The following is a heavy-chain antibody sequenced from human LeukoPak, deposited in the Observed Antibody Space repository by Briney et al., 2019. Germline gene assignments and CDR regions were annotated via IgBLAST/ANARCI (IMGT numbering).Heavy chain of an antibody. CDR2: VNHSGRT. CDR1: GGSFSDYW. V-gene: IGHV4-34*01. D-gene: IGHD6-13*01. J-gene: IGHJ5*02. Sequence: SETLSLTCAVYGGSFSDYWWTWIRQSPGKGLEWSEEVNHSGRTNYNPSLKSRVTISVDTSKNQFSLKLSSVTAADTAVYYCARSGYSSSWYDDWFDPWGQGTLVTVSS. CDR3: ARSGYSSSWYDDWFDP.